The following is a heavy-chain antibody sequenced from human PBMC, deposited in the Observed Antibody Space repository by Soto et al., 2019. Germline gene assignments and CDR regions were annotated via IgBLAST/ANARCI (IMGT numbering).Heavy chain of an antibody. V-gene: IGHV1-24*01. D-gene: IGHD3-16*02. CDR1: GYTLTELS. CDR2: FDPEDGET. CDR3: ATEGGRALVRFYGMDV. Sequence: ASVKVSCKVSGYTLTELSMHWVRQAPGKGLEWMGGFDPEDGETIYAQKFQGRVTMTEDTSTDTAYMELSSLRSEDTAVDYCATEGGRALVRFYGMDVWGKGTKVTVSS. J-gene: IGHJ6*04.